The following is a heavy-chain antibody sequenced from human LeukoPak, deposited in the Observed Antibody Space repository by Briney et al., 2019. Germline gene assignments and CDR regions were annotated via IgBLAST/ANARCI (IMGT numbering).Heavy chain of an antibody. Sequence: ASVKVSCKASGYTFTSYGISWVRQAPGQGLEWMGWISAYNGNTNYAQKLQGRVTMTTDTSTSAAYMELRSLRSDDTAVYYCARGAVYYDILTGSGWFDPWGQGTLVTVSS. CDR1: GYTFTSYG. J-gene: IGHJ5*02. D-gene: IGHD3-9*01. CDR2: ISAYNGNT. V-gene: IGHV1-18*01. CDR3: ARGAVYYDILTGSGWFDP.